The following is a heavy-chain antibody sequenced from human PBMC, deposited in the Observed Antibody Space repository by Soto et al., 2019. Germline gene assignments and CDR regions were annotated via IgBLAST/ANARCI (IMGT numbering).Heavy chain of an antibody. CDR2: ISWNSGSI. J-gene: IGHJ4*02. D-gene: IGHD3-9*01. V-gene: IGHV3-9*01. CDR1: GFTFDDYA. CDR3: AKGTYYDILTGSRGLDY. Sequence: GGSLRLSCAASGFTFDDYAMHWVRQAPGKGLEWVSGISWNSGSIGYADSVKGRFTISRDNAKNSLYLQMNSLRAEDTALYYCAKGTYYDILTGSRGLDYWGQGTLVTVSS.